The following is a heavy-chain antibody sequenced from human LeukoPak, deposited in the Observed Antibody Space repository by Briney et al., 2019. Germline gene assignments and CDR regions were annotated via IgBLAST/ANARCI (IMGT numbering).Heavy chain of an antibody. CDR3: ARQGGDTTMVRKTLYAFDF. Sequence: GGSLRLSCTASGFTFNNYAMSWVRQAPGKGLEWVSATGASGSTTYYADSVKGWFTISRDNSKNTLYLQMSSLRAEDTALYYCARQGGDTTMVRKTLYAFDFWGQGTLVTVSS. CDR2: TGASGSTT. D-gene: IGHD3-10*01. J-gene: IGHJ3*01. V-gene: IGHV3-23*01. CDR1: GFTFNNYA.